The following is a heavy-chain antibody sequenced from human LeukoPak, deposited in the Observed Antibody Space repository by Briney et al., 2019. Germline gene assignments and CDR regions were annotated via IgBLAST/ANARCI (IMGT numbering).Heavy chain of an antibody. J-gene: IGHJ4*02. Sequence: SVKVSCKASGGTFSSYTISWVRQAPGQGLEWMGRIIPILGIANYAQKFQGRVTITANKSTSTAYMELSSLRSEDTAVYYCASSKEHGPYDYWGQGTLVTVSS. CDR1: GGTFSSYT. D-gene: IGHD1-26*01. CDR3: ASSKEHGPYDY. CDR2: IIPILGIA. V-gene: IGHV1-69*02.